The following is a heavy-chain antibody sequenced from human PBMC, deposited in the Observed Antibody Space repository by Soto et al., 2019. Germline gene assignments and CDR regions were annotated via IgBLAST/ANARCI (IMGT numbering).Heavy chain of an antibody. CDR3: ARDMSYGDFGRNWFDP. Sequence: QLQLVESGGGLVKPGGSLRLSCAASGFTFNDFYMIWFRQAPGRGLEWLAYINNCGDDIYYPDSVRGRFTISRDNGKKSLYLQMNSLRVEDTALYFCARDMSYGDFGRNWFDPWGQGTPVTVSA. CDR1: GFTFNDFY. J-gene: IGHJ5*02. D-gene: IGHD2-21*02. CDR2: INNCGDDI. V-gene: IGHV3-11*01.